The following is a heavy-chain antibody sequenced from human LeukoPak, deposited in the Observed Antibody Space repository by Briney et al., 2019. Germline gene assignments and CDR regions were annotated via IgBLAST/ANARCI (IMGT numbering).Heavy chain of an antibody. Sequence: GGSLRLSCVASGFTFSSRDWMTWVRQAPGKGLEWVANIKQDGSEKNYVDSVKGRFTISRDNSNNTLYLQMNNLRPEDTALYYCARESHEGATRAYNWFDPWGQGTLVSVSS. V-gene: IGHV3-7*01. CDR2: IKQDGSEK. CDR3: ARESHEGATRAYNWFDP. D-gene: IGHD1-26*01. J-gene: IGHJ5*02. CDR1: GFTFSSRDW.